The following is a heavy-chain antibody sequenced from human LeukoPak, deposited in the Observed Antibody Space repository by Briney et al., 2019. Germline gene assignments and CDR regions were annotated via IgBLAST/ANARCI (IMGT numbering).Heavy chain of an antibody. V-gene: IGHV4-4*07. D-gene: IGHD3-10*01. Sequence: SETLSLTCTVSGGSISSYYWSWIRQPAGKGLEWIGRIYTSGSTNYNPSLKSRVTMSVDTSNNQFSLKLSSVTAADTAVYYCATHGSGSYFFPYFDYWGQGTLVTVSS. CDR3: ATHGSGSYFFPYFDY. J-gene: IGHJ4*02. CDR1: GGSISSYY. CDR2: IYTSGST.